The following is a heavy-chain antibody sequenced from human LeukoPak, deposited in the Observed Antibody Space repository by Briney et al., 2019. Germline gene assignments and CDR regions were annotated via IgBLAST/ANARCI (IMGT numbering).Heavy chain of an antibody. CDR2: IKSESDGGTT. Sequence: PGGSLRLSCVASRFAFSPTWLRWVRKAPGKGLEWVGRIKSESDGGTTDYAAPVKGRFTTSRDASINTLFLQMNSRPTEDTAVSYCSTSGWFDHWGQGTLVTVSS. CDR3: STSGWFDH. CDR1: RFAFSPTW. D-gene: IGHD1-26*01. J-gene: IGHJ5*02. V-gene: IGHV3-15*01.